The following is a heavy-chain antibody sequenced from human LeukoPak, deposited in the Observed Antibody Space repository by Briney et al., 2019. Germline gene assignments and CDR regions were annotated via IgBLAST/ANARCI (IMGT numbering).Heavy chain of an antibody. Sequence: SETLSLTCTVSGGSISSGGYYWNWIRQAPGKGPEWIANIYRGRTRLNPSLTSRVTISLDMSKRQVSLKLTSVTAADTAIYYCAGEGEYGDSYYWGQGTRVIVSA. CDR3: AGEGEYGDSYY. J-gene: IGHJ4*02. D-gene: IGHD2-21*02. V-gene: IGHV4-30-2*01. CDR2: IYRGRT. CDR1: GGSISSGGYY.